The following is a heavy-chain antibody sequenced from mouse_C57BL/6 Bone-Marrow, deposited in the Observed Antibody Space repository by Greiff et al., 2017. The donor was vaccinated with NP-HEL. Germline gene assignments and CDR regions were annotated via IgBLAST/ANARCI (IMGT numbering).Heavy chain of an antibody. CDR2: SRNKANDYTT. D-gene: IGHD2-12*01. CDR3: ARDARYSPYAMDY. J-gene: IGHJ4*01. V-gene: IGHV7-1*01. Sequence: EVKLMESGGGLVQSGRSLRLSCATSGFTFSDFYMEWVRQAPGKGLEWIAASRNKANDYTTEYSASVKGRFIVSRDTSQSILYLQMNALRAEDTAMYYCARDARYSPYAMDYWGQGTSVTVSS. CDR1: GFTFSDFY.